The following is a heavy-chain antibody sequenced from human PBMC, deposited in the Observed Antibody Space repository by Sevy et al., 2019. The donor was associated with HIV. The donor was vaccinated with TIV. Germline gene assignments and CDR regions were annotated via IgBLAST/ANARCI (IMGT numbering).Heavy chain of an antibody. V-gene: IGHV4-59*01. CDR2: IYYSGST. J-gene: IGHJ6*02. CDR1: GGSISSYY. Sequence: SETLSLTCTVSGGSISSYYWSWIRQPPGKGLEWIGYIYYSGSTNYNPSLKSRVTISVDTSKNQFSLKLSSVTAADTAGYYCARVGITMVRGGGFDYYYGMDVWGQGTTVTVSS. CDR3: ARVGITMVRGGGFDYYYGMDV. D-gene: IGHD3-10*01.